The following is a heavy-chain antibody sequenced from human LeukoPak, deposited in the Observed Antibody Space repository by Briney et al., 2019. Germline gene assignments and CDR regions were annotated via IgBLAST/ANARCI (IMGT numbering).Heavy chain of an antibody. CDR3: AKVGSFDYVWGSYRRAPFDY. CDR2: ISGSGGST. Sequence: GGSLRLSCEASGFTFSSYAMSWVRQAPGKGLEWVSAISGSGGSTYYADSVKGRFTISRDNSKNTLYLQMNSLRAEDTAVYYCAKVGSFDYVWGSYRRAPFDYWGQGTLVTVSS. V-gene: IGHV3-23*01. D-gene: IGHD3-16*02. CDR1: GFTFSSYA. J-gene: IGHJ4*02.